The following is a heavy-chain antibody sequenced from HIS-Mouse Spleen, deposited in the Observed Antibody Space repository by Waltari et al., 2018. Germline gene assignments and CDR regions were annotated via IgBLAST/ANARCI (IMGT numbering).Heavy chain of an antibody. D-gene: IGHD5-18*01. CDR1: GFTFSSHA. V-gene: IGHV3-23*01. CDR3: AKDDTAMVTASFDY. J-gene: IGHJ4*02. Sequence: EVQLLESGGGLVQPGGSLRLSCSASGFTFSSHAMSWVRQAPGKGLEWVSAISGSGGSTYYADSVKGRFTISRDNSKNTLYLQMNSLRAEDTAVYYCAKDDTAMVTASFDYWGQGTLVTVSS. CDR2: ISGSGGST.